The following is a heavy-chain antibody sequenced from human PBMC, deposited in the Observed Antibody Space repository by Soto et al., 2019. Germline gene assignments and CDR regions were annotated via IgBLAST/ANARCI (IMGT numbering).Heavy chain of an antibody. D-gene: IGHD6-19*01. J-gene: IGHJ4*02. CDR1: GFTFSSYA. Sequence: GGSLRLSCAASGFTFSSYAMSWVRQAPGKGLEWVSAISGSGGSTYYADSVKGRFTISRDNSKNTLYLQMNSLRAEDTAVYYCAKDGSSGWYGLTVDYWGQGTLVTVSS. CDR3: AKDGSSGWYGLTVDY. CDR2: ISGSGGST. V-gene: IGHV3-23*01.